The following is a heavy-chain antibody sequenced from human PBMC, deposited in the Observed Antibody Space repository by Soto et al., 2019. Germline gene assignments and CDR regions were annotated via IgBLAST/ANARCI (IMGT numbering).Heavy chain of an antibody. V-gene: IGHV4-31*03. Sequence: QVQLQESGPGLVKPSQTLSLTCTVSGGSISSGGYYWSWIRQHPGKGLEWIGYIYYSGSTYYNPSLKSRVTISVDAAKKQFSLKLSSVTAADTPEYYCTRVAYSRYDYVQPTIAFDYWGQGTLVTVSS. J-gene: IGHJ4*02. D-gene: IGHD5-12*01. CDR3: TRVAYSRYDYVQPTIAFDY. CDR2: IYYSGST. CDR1: GGSISSGGYY.